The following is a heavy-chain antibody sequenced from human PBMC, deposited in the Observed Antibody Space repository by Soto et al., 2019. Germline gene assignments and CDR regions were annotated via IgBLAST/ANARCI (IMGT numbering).Heavy chain of an antibody. Sequence: QVQLVQSGAEVKKPGASVKVSCKASGYTFTGYFMHWVRQAPGQGLEWMGWINPNSGATKYAQKFQGRVNLSRDTSIRTAYMELTGLRSDDTAVYYCARGGGTILAPLPWGQGTQVTVSS. V-gene: IGHV1-2*02. CDR3: ARGGGTILAPLP. CDR1: GYTFTGYF. CDR2: INPNSGAT. J-gene: IGHJ5*02. D-gene: IGHD3-3*01.